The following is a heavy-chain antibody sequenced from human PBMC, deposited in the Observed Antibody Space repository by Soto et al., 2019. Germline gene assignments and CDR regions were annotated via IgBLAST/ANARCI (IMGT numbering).Heavy chain of an antibody. CDR2: TRNKANTYNT. CDR3: ARIAAAGDAFDI. D-gene: IGHD6-13*01. CDR1: GFTFSDHY. J-gene: IGHJ3*02. Sequence: GGSLRLSCAASGFTFSDHYMDWVRQAPGKGLEWVGRTRNKANTYNTEYAASVKGRFTIAREDSKNSLYLQMNSLKTEDTAGYYCARIAAAGDAFDIWGQGTMVTVSS. V-gene: IGHV3-72*01.